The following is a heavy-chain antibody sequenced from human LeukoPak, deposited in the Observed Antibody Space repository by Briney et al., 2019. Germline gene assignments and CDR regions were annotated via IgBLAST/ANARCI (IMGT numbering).Heavy chain of an antibody. D-gene: IGHD2-2*01. CDR3: ATAVSCYSYYFDY. V-gene: IGHV4-61*05. CDR1: GGSISSSSYY. J-gene: IGHJ4*02. Sequence: SETLSLTCTVSGGSISSSSYYWGWIRQPPGKGLEWIGYIYYSGSTNYNPSLKSRVTISVDTSKNQFSLKLSSVTAADTAVYYCATAVSCYSYYFDYWGQGTLVTVSS. CDR2: IYYSGST.